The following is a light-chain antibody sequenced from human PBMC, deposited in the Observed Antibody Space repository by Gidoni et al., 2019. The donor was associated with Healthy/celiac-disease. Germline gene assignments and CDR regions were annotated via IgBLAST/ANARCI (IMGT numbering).Light chain of an antibody. J-gene: IGKJ4*01. CDR1: QIIGNY. CDR3: QQRSSSLT. V-gene: IGKV3-11*01. Sequence: EVVFTQSPATLSLSPGAGATLSCRASQIIGNYLGWYQQKPGQAPRLLIYDASNRATGSPARVSGSGAGTDFTLTISRLEHEDFAVYYCQQRSSSLTCGGGTKVEIK. CDR2: DAS.